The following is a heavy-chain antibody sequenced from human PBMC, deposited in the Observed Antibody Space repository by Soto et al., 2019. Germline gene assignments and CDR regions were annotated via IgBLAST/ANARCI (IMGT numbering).Heavy chain of an antibody. Sequence: PSETLSLTCTVSGDSFSNYYWSWIRLPPGKGLEWIGFINTSGRTNYNPSLKSRVTISVDTSKNQFSLKLGSVTTADTALYYCARVYSGYDFFDSWGQGTLVTVSS. V-gene: IGHV4-59*01. D-gene: IGHD5-12*01. J-gene: IGHJ4*02. CDR3: ARVYSGYDFFDS. CDR2: INTSGRT. CDR1: GDSFSNYY.